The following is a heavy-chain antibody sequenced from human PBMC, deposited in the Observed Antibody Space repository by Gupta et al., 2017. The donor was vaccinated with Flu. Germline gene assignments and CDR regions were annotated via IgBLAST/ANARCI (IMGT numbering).Heavy chain of an antibody. CDR3: ARGGGSYLLDY. D-gene: IGHD1-26*01. Sequence: QVQLQESGPGLVKPSETLSLTCTVSGGSISSYYWSWIRQPPGKGLEWIGYIYYSGSTNYNPSLKSRVTISVDTSKNQFSLKLSSVTAADTAVYYCARGGGSYLLDYWGQGTLVTVSS. J-gene: IGHJ4*02. CDR1: GGSISSYY. V-gene: IGHV4-59*01. CDR2: IYYSGST.